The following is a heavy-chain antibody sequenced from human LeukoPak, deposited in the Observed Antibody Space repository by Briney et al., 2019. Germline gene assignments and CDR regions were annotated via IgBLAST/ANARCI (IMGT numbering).Heavy chain of an antibody. CDR3: ARPGRYCSGGSCYSEQYDY. Sequence: VASVKVSCKASGYTFTGYYMHWVRQAPGQGLEWMGWINPNSGGTNYAQKFQGRVTMTRDTSISTAYMELSRLRSDDTAVYYCARPGRYCSGGSCYSEQYDYWGQGTLVTVSS. CDR1: GYTFTGYY. CDR2: INPNSGGT. D-gene: IGHD2-15*01. V-gene: IGHV1-2*02. J-gene: IGHJ4*02.